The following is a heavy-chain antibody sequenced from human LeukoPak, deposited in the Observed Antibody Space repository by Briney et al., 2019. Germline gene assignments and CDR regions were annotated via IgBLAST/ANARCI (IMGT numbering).Heavy chain of an antibody. CDR1: GYTFTSYY. V-gene: IGHV3-30-3*01. J-gene: IGHJ6*03. D-gene: IGHD2-2*02. CDR2: ISYDGSNK. CDR3: ARLLVPAAILPRGYMDV. Sequence: SCKASGYTFTSYYMHWVRQAPGKGLEWVAVISYDGSNKYYADSVKGRFTISRDNSKNTLYLQMNSLRAEDTAVYYCARLLVPAAILPRGYMDVWGKGTTVTVSS.